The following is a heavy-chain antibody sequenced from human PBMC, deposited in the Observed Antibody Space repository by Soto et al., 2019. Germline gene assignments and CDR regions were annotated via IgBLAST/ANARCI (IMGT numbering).Heavy chain of an antibody. J-gene: IGHJ5*02. CDR3: ARQGSYGVTWFDP. D-gene: IGHD4-17*01. CDR1: GGTFSSYA. CDR2: IIPIFGTA. Sequence: SVKVSCKASGGTFSSYAISWVRQAPGQGLEWMGGIIPIFGTANYAQKFQGRVTITADESTSTAYMELSSLRSEDTAVCYCARQGSYGVTWFDPWGQGTLVTVSS. V-gene: IGHV1-69*13.